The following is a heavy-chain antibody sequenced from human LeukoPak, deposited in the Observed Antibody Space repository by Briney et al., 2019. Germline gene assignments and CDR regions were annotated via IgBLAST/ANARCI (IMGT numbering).Heavy chain of an antibody. J-gene: IGHJ4*02. V-gene: IGHV3-74*01. D-gene: IGHD1/OR15-1a*01. Sequence: PGGSLRPSCSASGLTLSGYWMHWVRQIPGKGLVWVSRIDSDRSGTSYADSVKGRFTISRDDVKNMLYLQMNSLRVEDTGLYYCSTVEHFWGQGTLVTVSS. CDR3: STVEHF. CDR1: GLTLSGYW. CDR2: IDSDRSGT.